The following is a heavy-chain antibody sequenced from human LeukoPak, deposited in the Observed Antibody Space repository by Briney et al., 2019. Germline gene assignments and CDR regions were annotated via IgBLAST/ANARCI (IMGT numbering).Heavy chain of an antibody. CDR2: IYYSGST. Sequence: PSETLSLTCTVSGGSISSGSYYWGWIRQPPGKGLEWIGSIYYSGSTYYNPSLKSRVTISVDTSKNQFSLKLSSVTAADTAVYYCAVSNPNGYCYYMDVWGKGTTVTVSS. CDR3: AVSNPNGYCYYMDV. D-gene: IGHD4-11*01. V-gene: IGHV4-39*07. CDR1: GGSISSGSYY. J-gene: IGHJ6*03.